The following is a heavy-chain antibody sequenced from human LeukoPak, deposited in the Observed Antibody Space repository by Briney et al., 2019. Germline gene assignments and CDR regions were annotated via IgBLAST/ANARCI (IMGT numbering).Heavy chain of an antibody. V-gene: IGHV1-2*02. J-gene: IGHJ4*02. CDR3: ARDLNIATLDY. Sequence: ASVTVSCKASGYTFTGYYMHWVRPAPGQGLEWMGWINPNSGGTNYAQKFQGRVTMTRDTSISTAYMELSRLRSDDTAVYYCARDLNIATLDYWGQGTLVTVSS. CDR2: INPNSGGT. D-gene: IGHD6-13*01. CDR1: GYTFTGYY.